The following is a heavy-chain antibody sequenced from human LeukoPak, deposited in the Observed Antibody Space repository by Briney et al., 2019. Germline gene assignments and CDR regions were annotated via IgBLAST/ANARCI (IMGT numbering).Heavy chain of an antibody. V-gene: IGHV3-21*01. Sequence: GGSLRLSCAASGFTFSTCSMKWVRQAPGKALEWVSSISGSSYHIYYADSVKGRFTISRDNANNLLYLQMNSLRAEDTAVYYCASGTIVGARGADNWGQETLVTVSP. CDR3: ASGTIVGARGADN. J-gene: IGHJ4*02. D-gene: IGHD1-26*01. CDR2: ISGSSYHI. CDR1: GFTFSTCS.